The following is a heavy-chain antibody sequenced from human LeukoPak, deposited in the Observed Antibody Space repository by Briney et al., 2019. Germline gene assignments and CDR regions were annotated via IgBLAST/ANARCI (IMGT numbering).Heavy chain of an antibody. CDR3: ATLTIFGVVTPMDV. CDR1: GYTLTELS. CDR2: FDPEDGET. V-gene: IGHV1-24*01. J-gene: IGHJ6*02. D-gene: IGHD3-3*01. Sequence: ASVKVSCKVSGYTLTELSMHWVRLAPGKGLEWMGGFDPEDGETIYAQKFQGRVTMTEDTSTDTAYMELSSLRSEDTAVYYCATLTIFGVVTPMDVWGQGTTVTVSS.